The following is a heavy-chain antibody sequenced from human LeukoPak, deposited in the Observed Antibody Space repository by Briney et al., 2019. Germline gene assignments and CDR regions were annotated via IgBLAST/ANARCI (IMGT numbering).Heavy chain of an antibody. V-gene: IGHV3-9*01. J-gene: IGHJ4*02. CDR1: GFTFDGHA. Sequence: PGRSLRLSCAASGFTFDGHAMHWVRQAPGKGLEWVSGISWNSGSIGYADSVKGRFTISRDNAKNSLYLQMNSLRAEDTALYYCAKDAIVGVGDYFDYWGQGTLVTVSS. D-gene: IGHD1-26*01. CDR3: AKDAIVGVGDYFDY. CDR2: ISWNSGSI.